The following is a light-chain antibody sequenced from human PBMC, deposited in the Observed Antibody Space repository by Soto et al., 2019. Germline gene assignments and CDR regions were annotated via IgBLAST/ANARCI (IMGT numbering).Light chain of an antibody. CDR1: QSVGSP. V-gene: IGKV3-11*01. CDR2: DSS. J-gene: IGKJ4*01. Sequence: EIVLTQSPATLSLSPGERATLSCRTSQSVGSPLAWYQQKPGQPPRLLIYDSSNRATGIPGRFSGSGSGTDFTLTISSLEPADFAVYYCQQRSLLFTFGGGTKVDIK. CDR3: QQRSLLFT.